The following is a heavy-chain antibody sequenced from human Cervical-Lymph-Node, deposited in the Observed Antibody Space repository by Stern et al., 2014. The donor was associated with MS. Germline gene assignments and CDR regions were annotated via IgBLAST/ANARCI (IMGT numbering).Heavy chain of an antibody. V-gene: IGHV3-11*01. Sequence: VQLVESGGGLVKPGGSLRLSCAVSGFTFSDYYMNWIRQAPGKGLAWVSFIGNSGSSKYYADSVKGRFTISRDNGKNSLYLQMNSLRAEDTAVYYCARGSRGSCSSTSCYDDPWGQGTLVTVSS. CDR1: GFTFSDYY. D-gene: IGHD2-2*01. CDR2: IGNSGSSK. CDR3: ARGSRGSCSSTSCYDDP. J-gene: IGHJ5*02.